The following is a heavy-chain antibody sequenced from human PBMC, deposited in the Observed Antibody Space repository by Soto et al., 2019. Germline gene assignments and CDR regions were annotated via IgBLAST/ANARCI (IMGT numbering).Heavy chain of an antibody. CDR3: ARGYYYDISGYYAFDI. Sequence: SQTLSLTCAISGDSVSSNSAAWNWIRQSPSRGLEWLGRTYYRSKWYNDYAVSVKSRITINPDTSKNQFSLQLNSVTPEDTAVYYCARGYYYDISGYYAFDIWGQGTMVTVSS. CDR2: TYYRSKWYN. D-gene: IGHD3-22*01. V-gene: IGHV6-1*01. J-gene: IGHJ3*02. CDR1: GDSVSSNSAA.